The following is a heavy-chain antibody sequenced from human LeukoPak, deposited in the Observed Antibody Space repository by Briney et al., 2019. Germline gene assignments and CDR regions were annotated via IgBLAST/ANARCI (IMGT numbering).Heavy chain of an antibody. J-gene: IGHJ1*01. D-gene: IGHD3-22*01. CDR1: GYTFTGYY. V-gene: IGHV1-2*02. CDR2: INPNGGGT. Sequence: ASVKVSCKASGYTFTGYYMHWVRQAPGQGLEWMGWINPNGGGTNYAQKFQGRVTMTRDTSISTAYMELSRLRSDDTAVYYCASGLITMIVEERYFQHWGQGTLVTVSS. CDR3: ASGLITMIVEERYFQH.